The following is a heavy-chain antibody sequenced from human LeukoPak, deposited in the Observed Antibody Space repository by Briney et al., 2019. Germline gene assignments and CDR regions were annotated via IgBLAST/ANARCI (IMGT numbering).Heavy chain of an antibody. V-gene: IGHV3-23*01. CDR1: GLTFSTYA. D-gene: IGHD6-6*01. J-gene: IGHJ3*02. CDR3: ARVGGYSSSSFGLPWVRDDAFDI. CDR2: ISGGGAYT. Sequence: PGGSLRLSCAASGLTFSTYAISWVRQAPGRGLEWVSAISGGGAYTYYADSVKGRFTISGDYSKNTLYLQMNGLRAEDTAVYYCARVGGYSSSSFGLPWVRDDAFDIWGQGTMVTVSS.